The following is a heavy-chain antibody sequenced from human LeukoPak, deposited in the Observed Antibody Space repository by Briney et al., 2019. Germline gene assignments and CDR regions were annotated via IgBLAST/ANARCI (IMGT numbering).Heavy chain of an antibody. CDR1: GGSISSSNW. V-gene: IGHV4-4*02. J-gene: IGHJ5*02. D-gene: IGHD3-22*01. CDR3: ARVYYYDSSDNWFDP. Sequence: SGTLSLTCAVSGGSISSSNWWSWVHQPPGKGLEWIGEIYHSGSTNYNPSLKSRVTISVDKSKNQFSLKLSSVTAADTAVYYCARVYYYDSSDNWFDPWGQGTLVTVSS. CDR2: IYHSGST.